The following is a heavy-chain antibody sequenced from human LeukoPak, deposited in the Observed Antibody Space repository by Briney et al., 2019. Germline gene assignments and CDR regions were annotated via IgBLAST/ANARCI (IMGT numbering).Heavy chain of an antibody. J-gene: IGHJ4*02. CDR2: IKSKTDGGTT. V-gene: IGHV3-15*01. CDR1: GFTFSNAW. CDR3: TTRITIFGVVITFDY. Sequence: GGSLRLSCAASGFTFSNAWMSWVRQAPGKGLEWVGRIKSKTDGGTTDYAATVKGRFTISRDDSKNTLYLQMNSLKTEDTAVYYCTTRITIFGVVITFDYWGQGTLVTVSS. D-gene: IGHD3-3*01.